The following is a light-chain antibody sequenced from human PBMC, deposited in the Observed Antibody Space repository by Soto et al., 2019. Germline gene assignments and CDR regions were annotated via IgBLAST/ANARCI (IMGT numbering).Light chain of an antibody. CDR2: RDS. J-gene: IGLJ2*01. CDR1: NIGSKN. Sequence: SYELPQPLSVSVALGQTARITCGGNNIGSKNVHWYQQKPGQAPVLVIYRDSNRPSGIPERFSGSNSGNTATLTITRAQAGDEADYYCQVWDSSTVFGGGTKLTVL. V-gene: IGLV3-9*01. CDR3: QVWDSSTV.